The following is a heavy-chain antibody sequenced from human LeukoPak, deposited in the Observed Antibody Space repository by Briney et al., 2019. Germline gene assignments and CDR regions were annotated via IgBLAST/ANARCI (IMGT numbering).Heavy chain of an antibody. Sequence: ASVKVSCKASGYTFTGYYMHWVRQAPGQGLEWMGWINPNSGGTNYAQKFQGRVTMTRDTSISTAYMELSRLRSDNTAVYYCARDPPFGVVTTNWFDPWGQGTLVTVSS. CDR3: ARDPPFGVVTTNWFDP. D-gene: IGHD3-3*01. J-gene: IGHJ5*02. V-gene: IGHV1-2*02. CDR1: GYTFTGYY. CDR2: INPNSGGT.